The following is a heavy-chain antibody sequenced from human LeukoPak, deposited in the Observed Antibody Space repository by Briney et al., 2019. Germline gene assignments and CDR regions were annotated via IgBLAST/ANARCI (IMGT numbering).Heavy chain of an antibody. V-gene: IGHV3-48*03. CDR3: ARDPQNYYYDSSGQNY. CDR1: GFTFSSYE. Sequence: PGGSLRLSCAASGFTFSSYEMNWVRQAPGKGLEWVSYISSSGSTIYYADSVKGRFTISRDNAKNSLYLQMNSLRAEDTAVYYCARDPQNYYYDSSGQNYWGQGTLVTVSS. CDR2: ISSSGSTI. J-gene: IGHJ4*02. D-gene: IGHD3-22*01.